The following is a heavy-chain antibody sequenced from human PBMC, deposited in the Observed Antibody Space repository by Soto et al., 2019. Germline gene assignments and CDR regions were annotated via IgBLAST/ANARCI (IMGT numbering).Heavy chain of an antibody. CDR3: ARVLGVRYCSGGSCYLHYYYYYGMDV. J-gene: IGHJ6*02. D-gene: IGHD2-15*01. CDR2: INHSGST. V-gene: IGHV4-34*01. Sequence: SETLSLTCAVYGGSFSGYYWSWIRQPPGKGLEWIGEINHSGSTNYNPSLKSRVTISVDTSKNQFSLKLSSVTAADTAVYYCARVLGVRYCSGGSCYLHYYYYYGMDVWGQGTTVT. CDR1: GGSFSGYY.